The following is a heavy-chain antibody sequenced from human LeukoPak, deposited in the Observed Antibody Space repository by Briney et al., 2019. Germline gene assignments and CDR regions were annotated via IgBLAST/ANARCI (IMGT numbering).Heavy chain of an antibody. CDR1: GYSFTTYW. CDR2: IYPGDSDT. J-gene: IGHJ3*02. CDR3: ARRGYCSGGSCYSAAFDI. V-gene: IGHV5-51*01. Sequence: GESLKISCKGSGYSFTTYWIGWVRQMPGKGLEWMGIIYPGDSDTRYSPSFQGQVTISADKSISTAYLQWSSLKASDTAMYYCARRGYCSGGSCYSAAFDIWGQGTMVTVSS. D-gene: IGHD2-15*01.